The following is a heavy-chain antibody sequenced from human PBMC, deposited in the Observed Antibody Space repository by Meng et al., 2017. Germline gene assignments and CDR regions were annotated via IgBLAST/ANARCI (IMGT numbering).Heavy chain of an antibody. CDR3: ARVNDSSGYPSAEYFQH. D-gene: IGHD3-22*01. CDR1: NYSISSGYY. V-gene: IGHV4-38-2*02. CDR2: IHATGSS. Sequence: SETLSLTCTVSNYSISSGYYWGWIRQPPGKGFEWIGSIHATGSSYHNPSLKSRVTISIDMSKNQFSLKLRSVTAADTAVYFCARVNDSSGYPSAEYFQHWGQGTLVTVYS. J-gene: IGHJ1*01.